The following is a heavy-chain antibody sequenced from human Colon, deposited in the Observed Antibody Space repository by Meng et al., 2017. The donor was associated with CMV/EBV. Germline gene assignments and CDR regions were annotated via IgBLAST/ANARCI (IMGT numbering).Heavy chain of an antibody. CDR3: ARAADYYDSSGYSY. Sequence: ASVKVSCKASGYTFTDYFIQWVRQAPGQGLEWMGLVNPHTGGTNYAQKFQGRVTMTRDTSISTAYMELSRLRSDDTAVYYCARAADYYDSSGYSYWGQGTLVTVSS. V-gene: IGHV1-2*06. CDR2: VNPHTGGT. CDR1: GYTFTDYF. D-gene: IGHD3-22*01. J-gene: IGHJ4*02.